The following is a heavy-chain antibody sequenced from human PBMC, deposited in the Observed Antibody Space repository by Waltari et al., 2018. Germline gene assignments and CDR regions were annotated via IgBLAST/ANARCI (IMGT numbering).Heavy chain of an antibody. Sequence: QVPLVQSGAEVKKPGSSVKLSCKASGGTFSSSAIRWVRPATVPGLEWMWGIMPILGIAKYAQKFQGRGTITADESTSTAYMELSSLRSEDTAVYYCARDQAPDDYGERYFDYWGQGTLVTVSS. CDR2: IMPILGIA. D-gene: IGHD4-17*01. J-gene: IGHJ4*02. CDR1: GGTFSSSA. CDR3: ARDQAPDDYGERYFDY. V-gene: IGHV1-69*04.